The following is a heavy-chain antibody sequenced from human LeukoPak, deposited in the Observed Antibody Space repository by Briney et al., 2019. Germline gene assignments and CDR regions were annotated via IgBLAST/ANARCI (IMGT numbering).Heavy chain of an antibody. CDR3: ARNHAAAGTESNWFDP. CDR1: GYTFTGYY. Sequence: ASVKVSCKASGYTFTGYYMHWVRQAPGQGLEWMGWINPNSGGTNYAQKFQGRVTMTRDTSISTAYMELSRLRSDDTAVYYCARNHAAAGTESNWFDPWGQGNLVTVSS. V-gene: IGHV1-2*02. J-gene: IGHJ5*02. D-gene: IGHD6-13*01. CDR2: INPNSGGT.